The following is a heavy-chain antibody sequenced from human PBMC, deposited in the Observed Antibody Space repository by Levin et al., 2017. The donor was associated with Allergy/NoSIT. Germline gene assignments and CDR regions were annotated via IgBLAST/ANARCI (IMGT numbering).Heavy chain of an antibody. D-gene: IGHD3-22*01. CDR1: EYNFYNYG. CDR3: ARASFYYETSGYYYLVFDF. Sequence: GESLKISCKASEYNFYNYGISWVRQAPGQGLEWVGWISANNGNPDYAQNVQGRVTMTTDTSTSTAYMELRSLRSDDTAVYYCARASFYYETSGYYYLVFDFWGQGTLVTVSS. V-gene: IGHV1-18*01. CDR2: ISANNGNP. J-gene: IGHJ4*02.